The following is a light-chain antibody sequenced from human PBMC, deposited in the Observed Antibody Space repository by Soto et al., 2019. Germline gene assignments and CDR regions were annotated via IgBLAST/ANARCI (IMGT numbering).Light chain of an antibody. V-gene: IGLV1-36*01. J-gene: IGLJ1*01. Sequence: QPVLTQPPSASGTPGQRVTISCSGSSSNIGSNAVNWYQQFPGKAPKLLIYYDDLLASGVSARFSGSKSGTSASLAISGLQSEDEADYYCAAWDDSTKSHVFGTGTKLTVL. CDR2: YDD. CDR1: SSNIGSNA. CDR3: AAWDDSTKSHV.